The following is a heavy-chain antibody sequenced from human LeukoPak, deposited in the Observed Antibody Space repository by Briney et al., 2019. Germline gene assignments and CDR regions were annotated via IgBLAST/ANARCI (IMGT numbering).Heavy chain of an antibody. J-gene: IGHJ6*03. V-gene: IGHV4-39*07. CDR1: GGSISSSSYY. CDR3: ARVPANPRYYYYYMDV. Sequence: SETLSLTCTVSGGSISSSSYYWGWIRQPPGKGLEWIGSIYYSGSTYYNPSLKSRVTISVDTSKNQSSLKLSSATAADTAVYYCARVPANPRYYYYYMDVWGKGTTVTVSS. CDR2: IYYSGST. D-gene: IGHD4/OR15-4a*01.